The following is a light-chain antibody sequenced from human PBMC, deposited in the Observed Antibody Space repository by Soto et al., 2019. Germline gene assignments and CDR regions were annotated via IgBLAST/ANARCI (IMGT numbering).Light chain of an antibody. CDR3: QHRYNRPFT. CDR2: DAS. V-gene: IGKV3-11*01. J-gene: IGKJ3*01. Sequence: EIVLTQSPATLSLSPGERATLSCRASQSVSSYLAWYQQKPGQAPRLLIYDASNRAPGIPARFSGSGSGTDFTLTISSLEPEDFAVYYCQHRYNRPFTFGPGTKVDIK. CDR1: QSVSSY.